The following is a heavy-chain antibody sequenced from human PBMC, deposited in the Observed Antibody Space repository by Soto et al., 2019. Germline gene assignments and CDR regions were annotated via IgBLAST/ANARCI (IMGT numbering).Heavy chain of an antibody. CDR1: GYTFTGYY. V-gene: IGHV1-2*02. CDR2: INPNSGGT. Sequence: GASVKVSCKASGYTFTGYYMHWVRQAPGQGLEWMGWINPNSGGTNYAQKFQGRVTMTRDTSISTAYMELSRLRSDDTAVYYCARDIVVVPADAYYYYGMDVWGQGTTVTVSS. CDR3: ARDIVVVPADAYYYYGMDV. D-gene: IGHD2-2*01. J-gene: IGHJ6*02.